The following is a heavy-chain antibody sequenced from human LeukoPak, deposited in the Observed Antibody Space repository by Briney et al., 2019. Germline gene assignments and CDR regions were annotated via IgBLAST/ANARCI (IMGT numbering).Heavy chain of an antibody. CDR1: GYTFSSYD. J-gene: IGHJ3*02. CDR2: MSPNSGDT. V-gene: IGHV1-8*01. D-gene: IGHD3-22*01. CDR3: TRGGTIYDTILEDPFDI. Sequence: ASVKVSCKASGYTFSSYDINWVRQAPGQGLEWMGWMSPNSGDTGYAQELQGRVAMTRDTSISTAYMELSSLISDDTAVYYCTRGGTIYDTILEDPFDIWGQGTMVTVSS.